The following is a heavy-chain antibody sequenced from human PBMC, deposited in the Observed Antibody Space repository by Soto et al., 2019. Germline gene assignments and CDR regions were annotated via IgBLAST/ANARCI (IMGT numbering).Heavy chain of an antibody. CDR2: FDPEDGET. D-gene: IGHD6-19*01. CDR3: AMGSGWYNGIDV. V-gene: IGHV1-24*01. J-gene: IGHJ6*02. CDR1: GYTLTELS. Sequence: ASVKVSCKVSGYTLTELSMHWVRQAPGKGLEWMGGFDPEDGETIYAQKFQGRVTMTEDTSTDTAYMELSRLRSEDTAVYYCAMGSGWYNGIDVWGQGSTVTVS.